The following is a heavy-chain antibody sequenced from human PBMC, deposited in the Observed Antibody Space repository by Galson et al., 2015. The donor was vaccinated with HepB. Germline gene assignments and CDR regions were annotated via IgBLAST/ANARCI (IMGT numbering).Heavy chain of an antibody. CDR2: INPSGGST. CDR3: ARKNEGYCSGGSCYTFDP. D-gene: IGHD2-15*01. CDR1: GYTFTSYY. J-gene: IGHJ5*02. V-gene: IGHV1-46*01. Sequence: SVKVSCKASGYTFTSYYMHWVRQAPGQGLEWMGIINPSGGSTSYAQKFQGVVTMTRDTSTSTVYMELSSLRSEDTAVYYCARKNEGYCSGGSCYTFDPWGQGTLVTVSS.